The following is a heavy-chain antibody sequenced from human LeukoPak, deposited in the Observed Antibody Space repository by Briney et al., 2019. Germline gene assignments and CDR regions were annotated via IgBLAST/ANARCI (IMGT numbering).Heavy chain of an antibody. Sequence: GGSLRLSCAASGFTFSSYSMNWVRQAPGKGLEWVSYISSSSSTIYYADSVKGRFTISRDNSKNTLYLQMNSLRAEDTAVYYCAIVDTAMDPWGQGTLVIVSS. J-gene: IGHJ5*02. D-gene: IGHD5-18*01. CDR1: GFTFSSYS. V-gene: IGHV3-48*01. CDR2: ISSSSSTI. CDR3: AIVDTAMDP.